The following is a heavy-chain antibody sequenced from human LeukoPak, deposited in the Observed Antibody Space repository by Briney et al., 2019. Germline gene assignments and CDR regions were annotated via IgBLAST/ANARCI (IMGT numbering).Heavy chain of an antibody. CDR1: GGSISSSTYY. CDR3: ARAALRSPLTNFDY. J-gene: IGHJ4*02. Sequence: MASETLSLTCTVSGGSISSSTYYWGWIRQPPGKGLEWIGLIFYSGTTYYNPSLKSRVTVSVDTSKNQFSLKLSSVTAADTAVYYCARAALRSPLTNFDYWGQGTLVTVSS. D-gene: IGHD5-12*01. CDR2: IFYSGTT. V-gene: IGHV4-39*07.